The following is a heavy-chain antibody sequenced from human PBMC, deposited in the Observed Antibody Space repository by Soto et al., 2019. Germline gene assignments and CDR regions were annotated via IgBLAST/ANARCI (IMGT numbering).Heavy chain of an antibody. D-gene: IGHD2-2*01. Sequence: SETLYLTCTVSGGSISGYYWSWIRQPPGKGLEWVGYIHYSGSTNYNPSLKSRVTISVDTSKNQLSLKLRSVTAADTAVFYCAKHVVVVSGGSSFDFWGQGLLVTVS. V-gene: IGHV4-59*08. J-gene: IGHJ4*02. CDR3: AKHVVVVSGGSSFDF. CDR1: GGSISGYY. CDR2: IHYSGST.